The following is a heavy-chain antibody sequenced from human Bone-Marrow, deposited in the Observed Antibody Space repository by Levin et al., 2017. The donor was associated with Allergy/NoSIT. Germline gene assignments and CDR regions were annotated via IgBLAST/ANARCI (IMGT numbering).Heavy chain of an antibody. Sequence: GGSLRLSCAASGFTFSRHAMHWVRQAPGKGLEWVTLIWFDGSQQFYADSVKGRFTISRDNSNNTLYLEMNSLRAEDTAVYYCARSGLENTFDVWGQGTMVAVSS. J-gene: IGHJ3*01. CDR2: IWFDGSQQ. CDR1: GFTFSRHA. CDR3: ARSGLENTFDV. D-gene: IGHD2/OR15-2a*01. V-gene: IGHV3-33*01.